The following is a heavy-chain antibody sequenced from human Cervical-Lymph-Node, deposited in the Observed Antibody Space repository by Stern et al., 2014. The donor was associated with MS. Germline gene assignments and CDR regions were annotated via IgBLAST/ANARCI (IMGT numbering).Heavy chain of an antibody. V-gene: IGHV4-59*01. J-gene: IGHJ4*02. Sequence: QVQLQESGPGLVKPSETLSLTCTVSGGSISSYYWSWIRQPPGKGLEWIGDIYYSGSTNYNPSLKSRVTISVDTSKNQFSLKLSSVTAADTAVYYCAREALAAGGLDYWGQGTLVTVSS. CDR3: AREALAAGGLDY. D-gene: IGHD6-13*01. CDR1: GGSISSYY. CDR2: IYYSGST.